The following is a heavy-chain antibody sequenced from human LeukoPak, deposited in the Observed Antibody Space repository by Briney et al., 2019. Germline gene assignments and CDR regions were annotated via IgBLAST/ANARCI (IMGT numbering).Heavy chain of an antibody. CDR3: ARACRDGYNQNFDH. CDR2: IYPGGSDT. D-gene: IGHD5-24*01. J-gene: IGHJ4*02. V-gene: IGHV5-51*01. Sequence: GESLKISCKGLGYCFSSYWNAWVRQRPEKGLEWMGIIYPGGSDTRYDPSFQGQVTISADNSTSTAYLQWSSPRGWDTAMYYCARACRDGYNQNFDHWGQGTLVTVSS. CDR1: GYCFSSYW.